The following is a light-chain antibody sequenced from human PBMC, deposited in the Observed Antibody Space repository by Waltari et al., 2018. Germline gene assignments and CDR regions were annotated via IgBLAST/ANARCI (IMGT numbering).Light chain of an antibody. V-gene: IGKV4-1*01. J-gene: IGKJ4*01. CDR3: QQYYSTPLT. Sequence: IVMTKSPDSLAVCLGELAPIHCKSSQSVLYISNNKNYLAWYQQKPGQPPKLLIYWASTRESGVPDRFSGSGSGTDFTLTISSLQAEDVAVYYCQQYYSTPLTFGGGTKVEIK. CDR2: WAS. CDR1: QSVLYISNNKNY.